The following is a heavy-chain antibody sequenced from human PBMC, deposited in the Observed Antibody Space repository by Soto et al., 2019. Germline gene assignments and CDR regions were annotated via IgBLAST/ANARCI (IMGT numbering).Heavy chain of an antibody. J-gene: IGHJ4*02. CDR2: IIPIFGTG. CDR1: GGTFSSYS. V-gene: IGHV1-69*01. Sequence: QVQLVQSGAEVKKPGSSVKVSCKASGGTFSSYSINWVRQAPGQGLEWMGEIIPIFGTGNYAQKFQGRVTITADASTSTAYMELSSLRSEDTAVYYCARDGGRHSGGIDYWGQGTLVTVSS. CDR3: ARDGGRHSGGIDY. D-gene: IGHD1-26*01.